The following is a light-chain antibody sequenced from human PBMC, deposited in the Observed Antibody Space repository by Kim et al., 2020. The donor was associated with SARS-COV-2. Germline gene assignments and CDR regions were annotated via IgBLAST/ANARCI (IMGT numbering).Light chain of an antibody. CDR3: QMWDSSTVL. Sequence: SYELTQPLSVSVALGQTARITCRGNKIGSKNVHWYQQKPGQAPVLVIYWDTNRPSGIPERFSGSNSGNTATLTISRAQAGDEADYYCQMWDSSTVLFGGG. CDR2: WDT. J-gene: IGLJ2*01. CDR1: KIGSKN. V-gene: IGLV3-9*01.